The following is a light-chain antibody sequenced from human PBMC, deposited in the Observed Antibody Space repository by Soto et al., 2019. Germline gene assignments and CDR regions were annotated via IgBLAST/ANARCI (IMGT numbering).Light chain of an antibody. CDR2: DAS. CDR1: QSVRNH. CDR3: QQYGSLIT. J-gene: IGKJ4*01. V-gene: IGKV3-20*01. Sequence: EIVLTQSPGTLSLSPGEGATLSCRASQSVRNHLGWYQQKPGQAPRLLICDASSRVTGIPDRFRGSGSGTDYTLTITKLEPEDFAVYYCQQYGSLITFGGGTRVEIK.